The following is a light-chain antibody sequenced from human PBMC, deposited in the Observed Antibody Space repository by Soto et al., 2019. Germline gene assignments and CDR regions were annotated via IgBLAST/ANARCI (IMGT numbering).Light chain of an antibody. Sequence: IVMTQSPATLSVSPRERANLSCRASQSVGTKLAWYQQTPGQAPRLLMYGASSRATGIPDRFSGSGSGTDFTLSITRLQPEDCAVYYCQQYGSSPWTSGQGTKVEIK. V-gene: IGKV3-20*01. CDR3: QQYGSSPWT. J-gene: IGKJ1*01. CDR1: QSVGTK. CDR2: GAS.